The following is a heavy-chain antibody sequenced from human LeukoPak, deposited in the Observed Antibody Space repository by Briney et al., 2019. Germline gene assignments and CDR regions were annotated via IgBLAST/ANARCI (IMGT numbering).Heavy chain of an antibody. J-gene: IGHJ4*02. D-gene: IGHD6-13*01. CDR3: ARERLAAAGPTHY. CDR1: GGTFSSYA. V-gene: IGHV1-69*05. CDR2: IIPIFGTA. Sequence: SVKVSCKASGGTFSSYAISWVRQAPGQGLEWMGRIIPIFGTANYAQKFQGRVTITTDESTSTAYMELSSLRSEDTAVYYGARERLAAAGPTHYWGQGTLVTVSS.